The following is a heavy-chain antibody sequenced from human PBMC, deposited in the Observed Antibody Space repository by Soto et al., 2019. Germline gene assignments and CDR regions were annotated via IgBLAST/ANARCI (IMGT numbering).Heavy chain of an antibody. CDR3: AGVVAVGANGVYDY. J-gene: IGHJ4*02. CDR1: GGSISSGGYY. Sequence: QVQLQESGPGLVKPSQTLSLTCTVSGGSISSGGYYWSWIRQHPGKGLEWIGYIYYSGSTYYNPSLKSRVTISVETSKNQFSLKLSSVIAADTAVYYCAGVVAVGANGVYDYWGQGTLVTVSS. CDR2: IYYSGST. V-gene: IGHV4-31*03. D-gene: IGHD2-8*01.